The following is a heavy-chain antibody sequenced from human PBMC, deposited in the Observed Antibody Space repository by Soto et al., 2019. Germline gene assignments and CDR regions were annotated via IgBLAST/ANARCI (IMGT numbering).Heavy chain of an antibody. D-gene: IGHD6-13*01. CDR2: ISVSGDRT. Sequence: PGGSLRLSCAASGFTFTSYAMCWVRQAPGKGLEWVSSISVSGDRTFYADSVKGRFTISRDNSGNTLHLQMNSLRAEDTAVYYCTTGGIGSSWSLYFEDWGQGTRVTVSS. CDR1: GFTFTSYA. J-gene: IGHJ4*02. V-gene: IGHV3-23*01. CDR3: TTGGIGSSWSLYFED.